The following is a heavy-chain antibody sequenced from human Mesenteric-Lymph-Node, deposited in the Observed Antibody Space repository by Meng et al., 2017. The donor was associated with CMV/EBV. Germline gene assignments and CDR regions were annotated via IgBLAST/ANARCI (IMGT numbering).Heavy chain of an antibody. J-gene: IGHJ4*02. CDR3: ARDSGSDAFFDY. V-gene: IGHV3-21*01. CDR2: ISSSSSYI. CDR1: GITFSDYA. Sequence: GGSLRLSCAASGITFSDYAVNWVRQAPGKGLEWVSSISSSSSYIYYADSVKGRFTISRDNAKNSLYLQMNSLRAEDTAVYYCARDSGSDAFFDYWGQGTLVTVSS. D-gene: IGHD6-25*01.